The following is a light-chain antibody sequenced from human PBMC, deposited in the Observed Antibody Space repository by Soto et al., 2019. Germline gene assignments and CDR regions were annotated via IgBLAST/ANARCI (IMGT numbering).Light chain of an antibody. CDR1: QSVSSY. CDR3: QQRSNWHT. CDR2: DAS. Sequence: EIVLTQSPATLSLSPGERATLSCRASQSVSSYLALYQQKPGQAPRLLIYDASNRATGIPARFSGSGSGTDFTLTISSLEPEDFAVYYCQQRSNWHTFGQGTRLEIK. J-gene: IGKJ5*01. V-gene: IGKV3-11*01.